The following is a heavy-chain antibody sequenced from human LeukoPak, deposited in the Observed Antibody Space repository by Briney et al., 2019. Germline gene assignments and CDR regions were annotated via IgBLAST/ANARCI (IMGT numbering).Heavy chain of an antibody. J-gene: IGHJ5*02. CDR3: AHRRDSSGYQYRYWFAP. Sequence: SGPTLVKPTQTLTLTCTFSGFSLTTSGVGVGWIRQPPGKALEWLALINWDDQKVYSPSLQSRLSITKDTSKNQVVLTMTNVDPVDTATYYCAHRRDSSGYQYRYWFAPWGQGALVTVSS. V-gene: IGHV2-5*02. CDR1: GFSLTTSGVG. CDR2: INWDDQK. D-gene: IGHD3-22*01.